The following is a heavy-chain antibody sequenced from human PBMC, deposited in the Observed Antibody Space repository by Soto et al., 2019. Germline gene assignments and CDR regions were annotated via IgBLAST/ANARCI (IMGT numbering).Heavy chain of an antibody. CDR2: IDYSGST. Sequence: SETLSLTCTVSGDSVTNNRYYWTWIRHTPGTGLDWIGYIDYSGSTNYNPALESRVTMSLDTSKDQISLNLNSVTAADTAMYFCARVKAFNFYDSSGYLDSWGQGTLVTVSS. V-gene: IGHV4-61*01. D-gene: IGHD3-22*01. J-gene: IGHJ5*01. CDR1: GDSVTNNRYY. CDR3: ARVKAFNFYDSSGYLDS.